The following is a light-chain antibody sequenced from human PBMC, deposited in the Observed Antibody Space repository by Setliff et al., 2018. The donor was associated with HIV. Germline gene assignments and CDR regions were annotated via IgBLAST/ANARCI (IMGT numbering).Light chain of an antibody. CDR2: WAS. V-gene: IGKV4-1*01. CDR1: QSVLYNKNY. J-gene: IGKJ4*01. CDR3: HQYFSTPPT. Sequence: DIVMTQSPDSLAVSLGERATINCKSSQSVLYNKNYLAWYQQKPGQPPKLLIYWASTRESGVPDRFSGSGSGTDFTLTISSLQAEDVAVYYCHQYFSTPPTFGGGTKVDI.